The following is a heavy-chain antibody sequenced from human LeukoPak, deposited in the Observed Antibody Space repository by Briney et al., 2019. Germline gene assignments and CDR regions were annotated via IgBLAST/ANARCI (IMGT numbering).Heavy chain of an antibody. J-gene: IGHJ4*02. Sequence: SETLSLTCTVSGGSISSCYWSWIRQPPGKGLEWIASIFYTGSSSYNPSLKTRVTISVDTSKNQLFLKLSSVTAADTAVYYCARQMAVAGDFDYWGQGTLVTVSS. CDR2: IFYTGSS. CDR1: GGSISSCY. CDR3: ARQMAVAGDFDY. D-gene: IGHD6-19*01. V-gene: IGHV4-59*08.